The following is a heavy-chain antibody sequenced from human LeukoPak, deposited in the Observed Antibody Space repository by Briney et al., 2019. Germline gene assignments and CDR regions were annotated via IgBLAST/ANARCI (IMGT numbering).Heavy chain of an antibody. D-gene: IGHD3-3*01. CDR2: INWNGGST. J-gene: IGHJ6*03. V-gene: IGHV3-20*04. CDR1: GFTFDDYG. CDR3: AKGTYYDLWSGYYYYYYYMDV. Sequence: GGSLRLSCAASGFTFDDYGMSWVRQAPGKGLEWVSGINWNGGSTGYADSVKGRFTISRDNAKNSLYLQMNSLRAEDTALYYCAKGTYYDLWSGYYYYYYYMDVWGKGTTVTVSS.